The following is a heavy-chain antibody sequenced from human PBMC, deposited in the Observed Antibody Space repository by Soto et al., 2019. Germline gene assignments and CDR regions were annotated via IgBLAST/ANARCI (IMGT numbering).Heavy chain of an antibody. J-gene: IGHJ6*03. D-gene: IGHD3-10*01. CDR2: IKSKTDGGTT. CDR1: GFTFSHAW. CDR3: TTGGPFGELLSGLHYYYYYMDV. Sequence: PGGSLRLSCAASGFTFSHAWMSWVRQAPGKGLEWVGRIKSKTDGGTTGYAAPVKGRFTISRDDSKNTLYLQMNSLKTEDTAVYYCTTGGPFGELLSGLHYYYYYMDVWGKGTTVTVSS. V-gene: IGHV3-15*01.